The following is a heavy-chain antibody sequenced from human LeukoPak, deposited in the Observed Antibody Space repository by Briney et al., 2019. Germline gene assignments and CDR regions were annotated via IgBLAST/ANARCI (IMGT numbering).Heavy chain of an antibody. CDR1: GFTFSDYY. CDR2: ISSGSGYI. J-gene: IGHJ5*02. V-gene: IGHV3-11*06. Sequence: GGSLRLSCAASGFTFSDYYMSWIRQAPGKGLEWVSSISSGSGYIYYADSVKGRFTISRDNAKNSLYLQMNSLRAEDTAVYYCARDYQLGRAWFDPWGQGTLVAVSS. CDR3: ARDYQLGRAWFDP. D-gene: IGHD5-24*01.